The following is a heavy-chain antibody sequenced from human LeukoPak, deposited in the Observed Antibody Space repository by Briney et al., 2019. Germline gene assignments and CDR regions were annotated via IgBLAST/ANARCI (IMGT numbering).Heavy chain of an antibody. J-gene: IGHJ4*02. D-gene: IGHD1-1*01. V-gene: IGHV3-30*04. CDR3: ARDLKRGERRMDY. CDR2: ISYDGSNK. CDR1: GFTFSSNA. Sequence: GRSLRLSCAASGFTFSSNAMHWVRQAPGKGLEWVAVISYDGSNKYYADSVKGRFTISRDNSKNTLYLQMNSLRAEVTAVYYCARDLKRGERRMDYWGQGTLVTVSS.